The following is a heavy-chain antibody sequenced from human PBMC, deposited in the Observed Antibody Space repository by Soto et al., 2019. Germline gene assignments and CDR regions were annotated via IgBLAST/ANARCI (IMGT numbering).Heavy chain of an antibody. V-gene: IGHV3-21*06. CDR3: ARESXXXXXXFDY. Sequence: GGSLRLSCAASGFTFTRYSMNWVRQAPGKGLEWVSSISSTTNYIXXXDSMKGRFTISRDNAKNSLYLEMNSLRAEXXAXXXXARESXXXXXXFDYWGPGTLVTVSS. CDR1: GFTFTRYS. CDR2: ISSTTNYI. J-gene: IGHJ4*01.